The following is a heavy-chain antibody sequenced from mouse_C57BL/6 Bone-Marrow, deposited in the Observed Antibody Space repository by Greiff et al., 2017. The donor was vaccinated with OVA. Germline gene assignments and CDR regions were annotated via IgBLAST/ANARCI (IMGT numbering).Heavy chain of an antibody. CDR1: GFTFSDFY. V-gene: IGHV7-1*01. Sequence: EVKLVESGGGLVQSGRSLRLSCATSGFTFSDFYMEWVRQAPGKGLEWIAASRNKANDYTTEYSASVKGRFIVSRDTSQSILYLQMNALRAEDTAIYYCAREYDYDGDYAMDYWGQGTSVTVSS. CDR3: AREYDYDGDYAMDY. J-gene: IGHJ4*01. CDR2: SRNKANDYTT. D-gene: IGHD2-4*01.